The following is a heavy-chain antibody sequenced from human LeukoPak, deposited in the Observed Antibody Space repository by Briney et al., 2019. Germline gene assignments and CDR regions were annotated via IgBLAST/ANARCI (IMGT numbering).Heavy chain of an antibody. V-gene: IGHV4-39*01. Sequence: PSETLSLTCTVSGGSISSSSYYWGWIRQPPGKGLEWIGSLYYSGSTYQNPSLKSRVTISVDTSKNQFSLKLSSVTAADTAVYYCARGSNDYVWGSYRYTRRYYFDYWGQGTLVTVSS. CDR1: GGSISSSSYY. J-gene: IGHJ4*02. D-gene: IGHD3-16*02. CDR2: LYYSGST. CDR3: ARGSNDYVWGSYRYTRRYYFDY.